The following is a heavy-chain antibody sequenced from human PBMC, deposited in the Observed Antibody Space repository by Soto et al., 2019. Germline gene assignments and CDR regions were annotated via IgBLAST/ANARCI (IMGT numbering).Heavy chain of an antibody. CDR2: IDPGDGTT. V-gene: IGHV3-11*01. CDR3: VRPYYSSSWFPFDR. D-gene: IGHD6-13*01. Sequence: PGGSLGISCTGSGFDFGDYYMGWIGQAPGKGLDLVSYIDPGDGTTYYTDSVKGRFTISRDNAKKTVYLQMSSLRVEDTALYYCVRPYYSSSWFPFDRWGQGTMVTVSS. J-gene: IGHJ4*02. CDR1: GFDFGDYY.